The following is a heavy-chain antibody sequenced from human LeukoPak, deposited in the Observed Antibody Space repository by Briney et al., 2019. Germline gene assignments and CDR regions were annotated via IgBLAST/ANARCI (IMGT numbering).Heavy chain of an antibody. CDR2: IYYSGST. V-gene: IGHV4-39*07. J-gene: IGHJ4*02. D-gene: IGHD6-13*01. CDR3: ARDVPYSSSWYFDY. Sequence: SETLSLTCTVSGGSISSSSYYWGWIRQPPGKGLEWIGSIYYSGSTYYNPSLKSRVTISVDTSKNQFSLKLSSVTAADTAVYYCARDVPYSSSWYFDYWGQGTLVTVSS. CDR1: GGSISSSSYY.